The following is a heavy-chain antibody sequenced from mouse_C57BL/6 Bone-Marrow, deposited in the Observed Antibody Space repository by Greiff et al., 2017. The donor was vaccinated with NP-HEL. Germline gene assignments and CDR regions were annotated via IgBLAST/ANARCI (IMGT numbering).Heavy chain of an antibody. CDR3: TREATTVVVPDYYAMDY. Sequence: EVHLVESGEGLVKPGGSLKLSCAASGFTFSSYAMSWVRQTPEKRLEWVAYISSGGDYIYYADTVKGRFTISRDNARNTLYLQMSSLKSEDTAMYYCTREATTVVVPDYYAMDYWGQGTSVTVSS. D-gene: IGHD1-1*01. V-gene: IGHV5-9-1*02. CDR1: GFTFSSYA. CDR2: ISSGGDYI. J-gene: IGHJ4*01.